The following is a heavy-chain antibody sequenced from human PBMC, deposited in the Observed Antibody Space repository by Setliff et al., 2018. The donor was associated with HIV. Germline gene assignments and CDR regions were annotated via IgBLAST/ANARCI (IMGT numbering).Heavy chain of an antibody. Sequence: PGGSLRLSCTASGFTFGDYTMSWVRQAPGKGLEWVGLIRSEAYGGTTEYAASVTDRFTVARDDSKSIAYLPINSLKTEDTAVYYCTRDKGYAFDIWGQGTMVTGSS. CDR1: GFTFGDYT. CDR3: TRDKGYAFDI. V-gene: IGHV3-49*04. J-gene: IGHJ3*02. CDR2: IRSEAYGGTT. D-gene: IGHD5-18*01.